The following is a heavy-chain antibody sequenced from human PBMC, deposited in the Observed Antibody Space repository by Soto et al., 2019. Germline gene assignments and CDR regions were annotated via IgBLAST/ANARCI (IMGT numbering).Heavy chain of an antibody. Sequence: ASETLSLTCTVSGGSISSGDYYWNWIRQPPGKGLEWIGYIYYSGSTYYNPSLKSRVTISVDTSKNQFSLKLGSVTAADTDVYDCYKMGAWGCSSTSCYTRYYYGMDVWGQGTTVTVSS. CDR3: YKMGAWGCSSTSCYTRYYYGMDV. CDR2: IYYSGST. J-gene: IGHJ6*02. V-gene: IGHV4-30-4*01. D-gene: IGHD2-2*02. CDR1: GGSISSGDYY.